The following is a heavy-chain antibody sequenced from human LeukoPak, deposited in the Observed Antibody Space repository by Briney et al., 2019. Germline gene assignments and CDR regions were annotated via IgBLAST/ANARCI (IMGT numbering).Heavy chain of an antibody. CDR3: ARSQELIFDY. Sequence: KASETLSLTCTVSGGSISSYYWSWIRQPPGKGLEWIGYIYTSGSTNYNPSLKSRVTISVDTSKNQFSLKLGSVTAADTAVYYCARSQELIFDYWGQGTLVTVSS. CDR2: IYTSGST. CDR1: GGSISSYY. J-gene: IGHJ4*02. D-gene: IGHD1-26*01. V-gene: IGHV4-4*09.